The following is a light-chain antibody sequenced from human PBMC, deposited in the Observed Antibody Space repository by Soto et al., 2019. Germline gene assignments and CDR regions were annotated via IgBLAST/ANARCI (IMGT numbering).Light chain of an antibody. CDR2: DAS. V-gene: IGKV3-11*01. CDR1: QSVGSY. Sequence: EIVLTQSPATLSLSPGERATLSCRASQSVGSYLAWYQQKAGQTPRLLIYDASNRATGIPARFSGSGSGTDFTLTISSLEPEDFAVYYCQQGVNWPPTITFGQGTRLDIK. J-gene: IGKJ5*01. CDR3: QQGVNWPPTIT.